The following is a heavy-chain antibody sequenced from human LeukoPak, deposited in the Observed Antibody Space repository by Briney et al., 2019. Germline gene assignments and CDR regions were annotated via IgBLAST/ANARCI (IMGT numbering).Heavy chain of an antibody. V-gene: IGHV4-39*02. Sequence: SETLSLTCTVSGGSISSSSYYWGWIRQPPGKGLEWIGSIYYSGSTYYNPSLKSRVTISVDTSKNQFSLNLSSVTAADTAVYYSAREQDQLGYCSSTSCQSSGNWFDPWGQGTLVTVSS. D-gene: IGHD2-2*01. CDR3: AREQDQLGYCSSTSCQSSGNWFDP. J-gene: IGHJ5*02. CDR2: IYYSGST. CDR1: GGSISSSSYY.